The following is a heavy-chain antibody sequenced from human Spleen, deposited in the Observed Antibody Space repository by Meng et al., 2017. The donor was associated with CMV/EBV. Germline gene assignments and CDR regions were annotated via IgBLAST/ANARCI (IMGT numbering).Heavy chain of an antibody. CDR1: GFTFSTYA. CDR2: ISYDGSNK. CDR3: ARYYGSG. Sequence: SLRLSCAASGFTFSTYAMHWVRQAPGKGLEWVAVISYDGSNKYYADSVKGRFTISRDNSKNTLHLQMNSLRAEDTAVYYCARYYGSGWGQGTLVTVSS. J-gene: IGHJ4*02. D-gene: IGHD3-10*01. V-gene: IGHV3-30*04.